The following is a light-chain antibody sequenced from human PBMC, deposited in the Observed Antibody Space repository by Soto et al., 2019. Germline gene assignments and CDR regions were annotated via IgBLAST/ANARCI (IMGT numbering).Light chain of an antibody. CDR2: GAS. CDR3: QQYNDWPIT. Sequence: EVVLTQSPATLSMSPGDSATLSCRASQSVSSNFAWYHQKPGQAPRLLIYGASTRATGIPARFSGSGSGTEFTLTISGLQSEDFAVYYCQQYNDWPITFGQGTRLEIK. J-gene: IGKJ5*01. CDR1: QSVSSN. V-gene: IGKV3-15*01.